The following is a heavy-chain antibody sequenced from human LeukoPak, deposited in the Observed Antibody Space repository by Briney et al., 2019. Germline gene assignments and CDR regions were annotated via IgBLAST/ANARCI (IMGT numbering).Heavy chain of an antibody. J-gene: IGHJ4*02. Sequence: SETLSLACTVSGGSISSYYWNWIRQPPGKGLEWIGYIYYSGSTNYNPSLKSRVTISVDTSKNQFSLKLSSVTAADTAVYYCAGRDGSGYYGYYFDYWGQGTLVTVSS. D-gene: IGHD3-22*01. CDR2: IYYSGST. CDR3: AGRDGSGYYGYYFDY. V-gene: IGHV4-59*01. CDR1: GGSISSYY.